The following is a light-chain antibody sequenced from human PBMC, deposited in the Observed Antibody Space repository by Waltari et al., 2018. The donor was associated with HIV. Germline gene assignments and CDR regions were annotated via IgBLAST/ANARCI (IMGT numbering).Light chain of an antibody. CDR3: QTWGAGAVV. CDR2: VESDGSH. V-gene: IGLV4-69*01. Sequence: PVVTQSSSASASLGASVRLTCTLSSGHSSFAIAWHQQLPGKGPQFLLKVESDGSHIRGDGSPDRFSGSSAGTERYLTISNLQSDDEADYYCQTWGAGAVVFGGGTRLTVL. CDR1: SGHSSFA. J-gene: IGLJ2*01.